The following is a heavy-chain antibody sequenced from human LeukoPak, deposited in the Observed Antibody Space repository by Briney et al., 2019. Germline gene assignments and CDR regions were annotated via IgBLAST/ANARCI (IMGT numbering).Heavy chain of an antibody. CDR2: IYYSGST. J-gene: IGHJ6*02. CDR3: ARGPGSGRYGMDV. CDR1: GGSISSGDYY. Sequence: RSSETLSLTCTVSGGSISSGDYYWSWIRQPPGKGLEWIGYIYYSGSTYYNPSLKSRVTISVDTSKSQFSLKLSSVTAADTAVYYCARGPGSGRYGMDVWGQGTTVTVSS. V-gene: IGHV4-30-4*01. D-gene: IGHD3-10*01.